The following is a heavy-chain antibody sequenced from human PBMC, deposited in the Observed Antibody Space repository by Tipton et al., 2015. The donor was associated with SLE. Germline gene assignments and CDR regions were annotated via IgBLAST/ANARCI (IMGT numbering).Heavy chain of an antibody. CDR1: GFTFHRLT. CDR2: ISGSGGTR. Sequence: SLRLSCVASGFTFHRLTMHWVRQAPGKGLEWVSYISGSGGTRYYADSVKGRFTISRDNAKKSLYLQMNSLRAEDTAVYYCGASYFDYWGQGTLVTVSS. V-gene: IGHV3-48*03. CDR3: GASYFDY. J-gene: IGHJ4*02.